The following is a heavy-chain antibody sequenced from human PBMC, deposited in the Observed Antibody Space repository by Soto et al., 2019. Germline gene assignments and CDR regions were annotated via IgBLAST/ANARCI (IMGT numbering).Heavy chain of an antibody. CDR1: GFNFNNYG. V-gene: IGHV3-33*01. Sequence: QVQLVESGGGVVQPGRSLRLSCAASGFNFNNYGMHWVRQAPGKGLEWVAVIWNDGNGYYYANSVKGRFTISRDNSKNTLGLQMSRLRAEDPAVYYWARRQIAPPTRGAASARGGMDVWGQGTTVTVSS. J-gene: IGHJ6*02. CDR2: IWNDGNGY. D-gene: IGHD6-13*01. CDR3: ARRQIAPPTRGAASARGGMDV.